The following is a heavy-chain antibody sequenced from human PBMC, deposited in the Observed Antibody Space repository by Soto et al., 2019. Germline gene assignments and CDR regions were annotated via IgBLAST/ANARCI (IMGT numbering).Heavy chain of an antibody. V-gene: IGHV4-34*01. Sequence: PSETLSLTCAVYGGSFSGYYWSWIRQPPGKGLEWIGEINHSGSTNYNPSLKSRVTISVDTSKNQFSLIPSSVTAADTAVYYCASMWSGYNSHWGQGTLVTVSS. CDR3: ASMWSGYNSH. J-gene: IGHJ4*02. CDR2: INHSGST. CDR1: GGSFSGYY. D-gene: IGHD6-25*01.